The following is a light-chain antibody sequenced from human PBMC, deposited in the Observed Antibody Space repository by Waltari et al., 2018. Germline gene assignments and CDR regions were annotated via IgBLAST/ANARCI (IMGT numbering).Light chain of an antibody. V-gene: IGKV3-20*01. CDR3: QKYGSLPAT. CDR1: QSVSRY. J-gene: IGKJ1*01. CDR2: DAS. Sequence: EIVLPQSPETLSLSPEERAPLSCRASQSVSRYLAWYQQKPGQAPRLLIYDASSRATGIPDRFSGSGSGTDFSLAISRLEPEDFAVYYCQKYGSLPATFGQGTKVEIK.